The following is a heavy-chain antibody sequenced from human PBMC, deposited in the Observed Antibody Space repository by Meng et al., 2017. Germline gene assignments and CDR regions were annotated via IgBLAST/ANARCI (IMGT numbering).Heavy chain of an antibody. CDR2: ISGSGGST. Sequence: GESLKISCAASGFTFSSYAMSWVRQAPGKGLEWASAISGSGGSTYYADSVKGRFTISRDNSKNTLYLQMNSLRAEDTAVYYCAKDRPLGSYDPYYYYGMDVWGQGPTVTVSS. CDR1: GFTFSSYA. D-gene: IGHD1-26*01. J-gene: IGHJ6*02. V-gene: IGHV3-23*01. CDR3: AKDRPLGSYDPYYYYGMDV.